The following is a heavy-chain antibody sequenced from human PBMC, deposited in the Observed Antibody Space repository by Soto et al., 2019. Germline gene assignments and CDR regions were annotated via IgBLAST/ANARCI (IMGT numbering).Heavy chain of an antibody. V-gene: IGHV4-59*01. CDR1: GGSISSYY. D-gene: IGHD3-16*01. CDR3: ARRWGCAFDI. CDR2: IYYSGST. Sequence: QVQLQESGPGLVKPSETLSLTCTVSGGSISSYYWSWIRQPPGKGLEWIGYIYYSGSTNYNPSLKSRVTISVDTSKNQFSLKLSSVTAADTAVYYCARRWGCAFDIWGQGTMVTVSS. J-gene: IGHJ3*02.